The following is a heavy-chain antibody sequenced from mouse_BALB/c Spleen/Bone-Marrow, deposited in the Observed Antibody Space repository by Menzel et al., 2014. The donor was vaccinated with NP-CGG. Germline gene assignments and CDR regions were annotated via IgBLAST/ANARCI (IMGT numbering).Heavy chain of an antibody. D-gene: IGHD1-1*01. CDR1: GYSITGGYS. J-gene: IGHJ2*01. Sequence: EVKLEESGPDLVKPSQSLSLTCTVTGYSITGGYSWHWIRQFPGNKLAWMGYIHYSGSTNYNPSLKSRISITRDTSKNQFFLQLNSVTTEDTATYYCARGGYYGSSYFDYWGQGTTLTVSS. CDR3: ARGGYYGSSYFDY. CDR2: IHYSGST. V-gene: IGHV3-1*02.